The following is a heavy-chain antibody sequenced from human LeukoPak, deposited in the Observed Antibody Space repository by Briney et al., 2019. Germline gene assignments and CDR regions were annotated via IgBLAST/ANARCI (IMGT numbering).Heavy chain of an antibody. Sequence: SETLSLTCTVSGGSISSSSYYWGWIRQPPGKGLEWIGSIYYSGSTYYNPSLKSRVTISVETSKNQFSLKLSSVTAADTAVYYCARELQEWELLRPFDYWGQGTLVTVSS. V-gene: IGHV4-39*07. CDR2: IYYSGST. D-gene: IGHD1-26*01. J-gene: IGHJ4*02. CDR1: GGSISSSSYY. CDR3: ARELQEWELLRPFDY.